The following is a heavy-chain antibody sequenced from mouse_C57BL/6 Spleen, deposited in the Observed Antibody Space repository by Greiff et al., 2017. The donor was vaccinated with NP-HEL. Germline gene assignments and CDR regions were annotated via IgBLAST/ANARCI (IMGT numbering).Heavy chain of an antibody. V-gene: IGHV1-15*01. Sequence: QVQLQQSGAELVRPGASVTLSCKASGYTFTDYEMHWVKQTPVHGLEWIGAIDPETGGTAYNQKFKGKSILTADKSSSTAYMELRSLTSEDSSVYYCTGWFAYWGQGTLVTVSA. CDR3: TGWFAY. J-gene: IGHJ3*01. CDR1: GYTFTDYE. CDR2: IDPETGGT.